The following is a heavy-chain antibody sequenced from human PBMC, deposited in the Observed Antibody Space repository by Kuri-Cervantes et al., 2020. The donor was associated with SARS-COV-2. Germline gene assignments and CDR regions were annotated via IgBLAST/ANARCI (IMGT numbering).Heavy chain of an antibody. Sequence: ESLKISCTVSGYSISSGYYWGWIRQPPGKGLEWIGSIYHSGSTYYNPSLKSRVTISVDTSKNQFSLKLSSATAADTAVYYCARGGVDTAMGADYWGQGTLVTVSS. CDR2: IYHSGST. V-gene: IGHV4-38-2*02. D-gene: IGHD5-18*01. CDR1: GYSISSGYY. CDR3: ARGGVDTAMGADY. J-gene: IGHJ4*02.